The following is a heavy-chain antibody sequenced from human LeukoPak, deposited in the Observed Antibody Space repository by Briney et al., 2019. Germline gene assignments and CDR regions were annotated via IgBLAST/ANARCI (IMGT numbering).Heavy chain of an antibody. J-gene: IGHJ3*02. Sequence: SVKVSCKASGGTFSSYAISWVRQTPGQGLEWMGGIIPIFGTANYAQKFQGRVTITADKSTSTAYMELSSLRSEDTAVYYCARRKWEHTGDVFDIWGQGTMVTVSS. CDR2: IIPIFGTA. CDR3: ARRKWEHTGDVFDI. D-gene: IGHD1-26*01. V-gene: IGHV1-69*06. CDR1: GGTFSSYA.